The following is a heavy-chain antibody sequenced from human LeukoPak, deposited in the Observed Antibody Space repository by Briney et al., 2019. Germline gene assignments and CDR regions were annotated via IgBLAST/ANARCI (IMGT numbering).Heavy chain of an antibody. CDR3: AAMYNWNYAFGFDY. J-gene: IGHJ4*02. V-gene: IGHV1-58*02. CDR1: GFTFTSSA. Sequence: GASVKVSCKASGFTFTSSAMQWGRQARGQRLEWIGWIVVGSGNTSYAQKFQERVAITRDMSTSTAYMALSSLTSEDTAVYYCAAMYNWNYAFGFDYWGQGTLVTVSS. CDR2: IVVGSGNT. D-gene: IGHD1-7*01.